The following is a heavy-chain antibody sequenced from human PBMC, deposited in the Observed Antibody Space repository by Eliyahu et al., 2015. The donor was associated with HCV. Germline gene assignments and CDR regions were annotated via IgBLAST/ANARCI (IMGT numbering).Heavy chain of an antibody. Sequence: EVQLVESGGGLVQPGGSLRLSCAASGFTFSSYWMXWVRQAPGKGLVWVSGINSDGSSTSYADSVKGRFTISRDNAKNTLYLQMNSLRAEDTAVYYCARNWPGFWSGVDYWGEGTLVTVSS. V-gene: IGHV3-74*01. CDR3: ARNWPGFWSGVDY. CDR2: INSDGSST. CDR1: GFTFSSYW. J-gene: IGHJ4*02. D-gene: IGHD3-3*01.